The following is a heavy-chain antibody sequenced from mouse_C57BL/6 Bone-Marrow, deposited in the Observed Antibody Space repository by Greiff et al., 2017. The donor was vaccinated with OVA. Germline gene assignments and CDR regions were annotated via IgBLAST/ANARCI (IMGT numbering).Heavy chain of an antibody. CDR3: ARRYYGSLYAMDY. J-gene: IGHJ4*01. Sequence: EVKLVESGGDLVKPGGSLKLSCAASGFTFSSYGMSWVRQTPDKRLEWVATISSGGSYNYYPDSVKGRFTISRDNAKNTLYLQMSSLKSEDTAMYYCARRYYGSLYAMDYWGQGTSVTVSS. D-gene: IGHD1-1*01. V-gene: IGHV5-6*02. CDR1: GFTFSSYG. CDR2: ISSGGSYN.